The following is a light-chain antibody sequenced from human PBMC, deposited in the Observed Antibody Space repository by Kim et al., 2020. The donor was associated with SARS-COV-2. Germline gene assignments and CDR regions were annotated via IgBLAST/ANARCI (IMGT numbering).Light chain of an antibody. CDR3: QQYYNWPPFT. CDR2: ETS. CDR1: QSVSVK. J-gene: IGKJ5*01. V-gene: IGKV3-15*01. Sequence: SPGERATLSGRASQSVSVKLAWYQQKPGQAPRLLIYETSTRATGIPARFSGSGSGTEFTLTITSLQSDDFALYYCQQYYNWPPFTFGQGTRLEIK.